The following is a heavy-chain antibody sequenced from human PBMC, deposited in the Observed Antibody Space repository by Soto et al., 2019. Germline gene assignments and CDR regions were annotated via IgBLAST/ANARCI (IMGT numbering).Heavy chain of an antibody. J-gene: IGHJ4*02. D-gene: IGHD6-13*01. CDR2: IGTAGDT. CDR1: GFTFSAYD. Sequence: GSLRLSCAASGFTFSAYDMHWVRQATGKGLEWVSAIGTAGDTYYTGSVKGRFTISRENARNSLYLQMNSLRAGDTAVYYCARGSALYSSNWYRYDYWGQGTLVTVSS. V-gene: IGHV3-13*01. CDR3: ARGSALYSSNWYRYDY.